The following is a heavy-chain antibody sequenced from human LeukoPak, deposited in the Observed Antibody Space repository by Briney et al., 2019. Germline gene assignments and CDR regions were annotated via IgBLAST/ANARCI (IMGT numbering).Heavy chain of an antibody. Sequence: GGSLRLSCAASGSTFSSYAMRWVRQTPGKGLEWVSSISYSGGSTHYADSVKGRFTISRDNSKNTLYLQMNSLRAEDTAVYYCVKSGSGSYYNPDFDYWGQGTLVTVSS. CDR2: ISYSGGST. CDR1: GSTFSSYA. D-gene: IGHD3-10*01. J-gene: IGHJ4*02. CDR3: VKSGSGSYYNPDFDY. V-gene: IGHV3-23*01.